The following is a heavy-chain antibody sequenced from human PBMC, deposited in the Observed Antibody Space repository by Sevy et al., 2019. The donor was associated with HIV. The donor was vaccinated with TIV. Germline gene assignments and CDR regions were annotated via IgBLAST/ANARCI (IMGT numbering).Heavy chain of an antibody. CDR1: GYTFTSYA. CDR2: INTNTGNP. CDR3: ARDSGSYKRANDAFDI. Sequence: ASVKVSCKASGYTFTSYAMNWVRQAPGQGLEWMGWINTNTGNPTYAQGFTGRFVFSLDTSFSTAYLQISSLKAEDTAVYYCARDSGSYKRANDAFDIWGQGTMVTVSS. J-gene: IGHJ3*02. D-gene: IGHD1-26*01. V-gene: IGHV7-4-1*02.